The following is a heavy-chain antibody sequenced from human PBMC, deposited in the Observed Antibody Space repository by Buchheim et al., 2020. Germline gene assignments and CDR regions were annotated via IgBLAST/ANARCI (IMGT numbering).Heavy chain of an antibody. CDR1: GGSFSGYY. CDR3: ARQITMVRGLTVNDYYYMDV. CDR2: INHSGST. D-gene: IGHD3-10*01. Sequence: QVQLQQWGAGLLKPSETLSLTCAVYGGSFSGYYWSWIRQPPGKGLEWIGEINHSGSTNYNPSLKSRVTISVDTSKNQFSLKLSPVTAADTAVYYCARQITMVRGLTVNDYYYMDVWGKGTT. J-gene: IGHJ6*03. V-gene: IGHV4-34*01.